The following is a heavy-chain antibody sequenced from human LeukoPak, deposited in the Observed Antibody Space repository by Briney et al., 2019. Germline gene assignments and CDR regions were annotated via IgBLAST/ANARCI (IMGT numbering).Heavy chain of an antibody. V-gene: IGHV3-23*01. D-gene: IGHD2-2*02. CDR1: GFTFSSYA. CDR3: AKDLRYCSSTSCYTDGYYFDY. CDR2: ISGSGGST. J-gene: IGHJ4*02. Sequence: QAGGSLRLSCAASGFTFSSYAMSWVRQAPGKGLEWVSSISGSGGSTYYADSVKGRFTISRDNSKNTVYLQMNSLRAEDTAVYYCAKDLRYCSSTSCYTDGYYFDYWGQGTLVTVSS.